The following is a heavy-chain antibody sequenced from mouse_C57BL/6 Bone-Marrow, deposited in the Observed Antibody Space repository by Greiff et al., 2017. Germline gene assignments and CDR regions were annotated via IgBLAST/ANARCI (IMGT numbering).Heavy chain of an antibody. J-gene: IGHJ3*01. V-gene: IGHV1-50*01. CDR3: ASGFHYYGSSPAY. D-gene: IGHD1-1*01. CDR1: GYTFTSYW. CDR2: IDPSDSYT. Sequence: QVQLQQPGAELVKPGASVKLSCKASGYTFTSYWMQWVKQRPGQGLEWIGEIDPSDSYTNYNQKFKGKATLTVDTSSSTAYMQLSSLTSEYSAVYYCASGFHYYGSSPAYWGQGTLVAVSA.